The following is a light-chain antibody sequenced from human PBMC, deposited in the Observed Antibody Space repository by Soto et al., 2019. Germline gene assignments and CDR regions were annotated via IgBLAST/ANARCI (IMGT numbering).Light chain of an antibody. CDR3: QQCCISPPT. Sequence: EIVLTQSPGTLSLSPGERATLSCSTSQSVSSSHLVWYQQKPGQPPRLLIYGASSRATDISDRFSGSASGTDFTLTISRLEPEDFAVYYCQQCCISPPTFGQGTKVEIK. J-gene: IGKJ1*01. CDR1: QSVSSSH. V-gene: IGKV3-20*01. CDR2: GAS.